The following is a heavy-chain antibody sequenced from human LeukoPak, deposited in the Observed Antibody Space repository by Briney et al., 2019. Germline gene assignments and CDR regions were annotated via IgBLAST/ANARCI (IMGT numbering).Heavy chain of an antibody. D-gene: IGHD3-9*01. CDR1: GYTFTSYY. Sequence: ASVKVSCKASGYTFTSYYIHWVRQAPGQGLEWMGWINPNSGGTNYAQKFQGRVTMTRDTSISTAYMELSRLRSDDTAVYYCAREMRYFDPSRDYYYYYYMDVWGKGTTVTVSS. CDR2: INPNSGGT. CDR3: AREMRYFDPSRDYYYYYYMDV. J-gene: IGHJ6*03. V-gene: IGHV1-2*02.